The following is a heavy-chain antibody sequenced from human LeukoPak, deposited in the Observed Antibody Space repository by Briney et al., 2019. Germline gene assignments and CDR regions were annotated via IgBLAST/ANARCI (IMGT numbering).Heavy chain of an antibody. CDR2: ISYDGSNK. Sequence: PGGSLRLSCAASGFTFSSYAMHWVRQAPGEGLEWVAVISYDGSNKYYADSVKGRFTISRDNSKNTLYLQMNSLRAEDTAVYYCAAYIVHGYWGQGTLVTVSS. V-gene: IGHV3-30-3*01. CDR1: GFTFSSYA. J-gene: IGHJ4*02. CDR3: AAYIVHGY. D-gene: IGHD2-15*01.